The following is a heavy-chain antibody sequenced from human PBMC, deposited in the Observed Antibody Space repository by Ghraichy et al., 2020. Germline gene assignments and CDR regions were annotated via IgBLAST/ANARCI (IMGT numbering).Heavy chain of an antibody. CDR3: ARQKDTIFGVVAASDYYYEMDF. CDR1: GGSISSSSYY. CDR2: VYYSGST. J-gene: IGHJ6*02. Sequence: SETLSLTCTVSGGSISSSSYYWGWIRQPPGKGLEWIGNVYYSGSTYYNPSLKSRVTISVDTSKNQFSLRLSSVTAADTAVYYCARQKDTIFGVVAASDYYYEMDFWGLGTTITVTS. V-gene: IGHV4-39*01. D-gene: IGHD3-3*01.